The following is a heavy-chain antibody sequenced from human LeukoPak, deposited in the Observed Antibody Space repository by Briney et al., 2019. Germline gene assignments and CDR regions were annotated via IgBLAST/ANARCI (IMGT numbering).Heavy chain of an antibody. CDR1: GFTFSSYG. CDR2: IKSKTDGGTT. J-gene: IGHJ6*03. Sequence: GGTLRLSCAASGFTFSSYGMSWVRQAPGKGLEWVGRIKSKTDGGTTDYAAPVKGRFTISRDDSKNTLYLQMNSLKTEDTAVYYCTADPSSLVTYYYYYMDVWGKGTTVTVSS. CDR3: TADPSSLVTYYYYYMDV. D-gene: IGHD4-11*01. V-gene: IGHV3-15*01.